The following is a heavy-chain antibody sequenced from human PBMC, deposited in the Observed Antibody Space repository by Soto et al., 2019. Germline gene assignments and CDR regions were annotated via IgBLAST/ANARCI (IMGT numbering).Heavy chain of an antibody. CDR2: ISYDGSNK. D-gene: IGHD3-22*01. CDR3: ATEYYDSSRSEDY. Sequence: PGGSLRLSCAASGFTFSSYAMHWVRQAPGKGLEWVAVISYDGSNKYYADSVKGRFTISRDNSKNTLYLQMNSLRAEDTAVYYCATEYYDSSRSEDYCGQGTLVTLSA. CDR1: GFTFSSYA. V-gene: IGHV3-30-3*01. J-gene: IGHJ4*02.